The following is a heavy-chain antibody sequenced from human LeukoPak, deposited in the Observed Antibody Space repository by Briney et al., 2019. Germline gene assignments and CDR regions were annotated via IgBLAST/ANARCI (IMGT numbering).Heavy chain of an antibody. CDR1: GFTFSSYS. CDR3: ARRDDYVWGSYPNYFDN. D-gene: IGHD3-16*02. CDR2: ISSSSSTI. V-gene: IGHV3-48*01. Sequence: GGSLRLSCAASGFTFSSYSMNWVRQAPGKGLEWVSYISSSSSTIYYADSVKGRFTISRDNAKNSLYLQMNSLRAEDTAVYYCARRDDYVWGSYPNYFDNWGQGTLVTVSS. J-gene: IGHJ4*02.